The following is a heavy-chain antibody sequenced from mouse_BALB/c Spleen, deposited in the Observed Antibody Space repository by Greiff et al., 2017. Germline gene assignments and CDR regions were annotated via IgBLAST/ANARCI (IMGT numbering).Heavy chain of an antibody. Sequence: EVKLMESGGGLVKPGGSLKLSCAASGFTFSDYYMYWVRQTPEKRLEWVATISDGGSYTYYPDSVKGRFTISRDNAKNNLYLQMSSLKSEDTAMYYCARVMITTKDAMDYWGQGTSVTVSS. CDR3: ARVMITTKDAMDY. CDR2: ISDGGSYT. V-gene: IGHV5-4*02. CDR1: GFTFSDYY. J-gene: IGHJ4*01. D-gene: IGHD2-4*01.